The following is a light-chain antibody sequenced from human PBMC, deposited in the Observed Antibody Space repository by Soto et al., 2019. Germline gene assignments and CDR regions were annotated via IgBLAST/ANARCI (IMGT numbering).Light chain of an antibody. CDR2: QDT. Sequence: SYELTQPPSVSVSPGQTASITCSGDKLGDKYACWYQQKPGQSPVLVIYQDTSRPSGIPERFSGSNSGNTATLTISGTQAMEEADYYCQAWNSSTPVVFGGGTKLTVL. V-gene: IGLV3-1*01. CDR1: KLGDKY. J-gene: IGLJ2*01. CDR3: QAWNSSTPVV.